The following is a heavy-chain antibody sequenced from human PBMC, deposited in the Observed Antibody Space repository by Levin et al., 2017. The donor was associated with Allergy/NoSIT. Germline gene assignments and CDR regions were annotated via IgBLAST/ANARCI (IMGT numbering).Heavy chain of an antibody. V-gene: IGHV3-9*01. CDR2: INWNSDSI. CDR3: AKDSTLRGYYYDSSGAFDF. J-gene: IGHJ4*02. Sequence: GGSLRLSCAASGFMFDEYAMHWVRQGPGKGPEWVSGINWNSDSIGYADSVKGRFTISRDNAKKFLYLQMNSLRVEDTAFYYCAKDSTLRGYYYDSSGAFDFWGQGNLVTVSS. D-gene: IGHD3-22*01. CDR1: GFMFDEYA.